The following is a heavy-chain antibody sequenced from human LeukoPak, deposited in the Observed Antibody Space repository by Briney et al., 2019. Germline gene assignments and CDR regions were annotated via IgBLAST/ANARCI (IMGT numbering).Heavy chain of an antibody. CDR1: GYTFTSYY. CDR3: ARGLLGGDSPKYYYYYYYMDV. J-gene: IGHJ6*03. Sequence: GASVKVSCKASGYTFTSYYIHWVRQAPGQGLEWMGTINPSGGSTSYAQKFQGRVTMTRDTSTSTVYMELSSLRSEDTAVYYCARGLLGGDSPKYYYYYYYMDVWGKGTTVTVSS. CDR2: INPSGGST. D-gene: IGHD2-21*02. V-gene: IGHV1-46*01.